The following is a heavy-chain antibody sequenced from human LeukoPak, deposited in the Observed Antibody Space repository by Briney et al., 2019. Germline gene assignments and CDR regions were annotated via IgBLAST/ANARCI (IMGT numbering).Heavy chain of an antibody. J-gene: IGHJ4*02. CDR2: INPSGGST. CDR3: ARDVQVATIYPLDY. D-gene: IGHD5-12*01. Sequence: ASVKVSCKASGYTFSSYYMHWVRQAPGQGLEWMGIINPSGGSTSYSQKLQGRVTMTRDMSTSTVYMELSSLRAEDTAVYYCARDVQVATIYPLDYWGQGTLVTVSS. V-gene: IGHV1-46*01. CDR1: GYTFSSYY.